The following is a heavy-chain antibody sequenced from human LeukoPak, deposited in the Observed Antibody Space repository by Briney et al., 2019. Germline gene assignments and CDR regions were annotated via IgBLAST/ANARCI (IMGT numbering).Heavy chain of an antibody. CDR1: GGSFSGYY. D-gene: IGHD3-16*02. Sequence: SETLSLTCAVYGGSFSGYYWSWIRQPPGKGLEWIGEINHSGSTNYNPSLKSRVTISVDTSKNQFSLKLSSVTAADTAMYYCASIVDPTGFDYWGQGTLVTVSS. CDR2: INHSGST. CDR3: ASIVDPTGFDY. V-gene: IGHV4-34*01. J-gene: IGHJ4*02.